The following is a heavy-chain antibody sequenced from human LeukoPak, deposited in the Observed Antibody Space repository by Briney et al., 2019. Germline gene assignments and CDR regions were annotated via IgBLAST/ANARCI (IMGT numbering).Heavy chain of an antibody. Sequence: GGSLRLSCAASGFTFSSYSMNWVRQAPGKWLEWVSSISSSSSYVYYADSVKGRFTISRDNAKNSLYLQMNSLRAEDTAVYYCARAYYDFWSGYSFHYWGQGTLVTVSS. D-gene: IGHD3-3*01. CDR2: ISSSSSYV. CDR1: GFTFSSYS. V-gene: IGHV3-21*01. CDR3: ARAYYDFWSGYSFHY. J-gene: IGHJ4*02.